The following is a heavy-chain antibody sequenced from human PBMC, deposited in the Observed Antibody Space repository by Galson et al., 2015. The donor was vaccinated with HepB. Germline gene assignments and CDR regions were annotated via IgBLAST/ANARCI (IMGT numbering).Heavy chain of an antibody. D-gene: IGHD6-19*01. CDR2: ISAYNGNT. CDR1: GYTFTSYG. Sequence: QSGAEVKKPGPSVKVSCKASGYTFTSYGISWVRQAPGQGLEWMGWISAYNGNTDYAQKLQGRVTMTTDTSTSTAYMELRSLRSDDTAVYYCARETGGQWLVGYYFDYWGQGTLVTVSS. J-gene: IGHJ4*02. V-gene: IGHV1-18*01. CDR3: ARETGGQWLVGYYFDY.